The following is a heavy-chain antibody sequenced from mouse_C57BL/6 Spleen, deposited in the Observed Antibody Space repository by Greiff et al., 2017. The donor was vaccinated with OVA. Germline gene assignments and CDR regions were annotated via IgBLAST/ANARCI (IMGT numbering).Heavy chain of an antibody. CDR3: ARYYGSSYGYFDV. CDR1: GYTFTSYW. CDR2: INPSSGYT. V-gene: IGHV1-7*01. Sequence: VQRVESGAELAKPGASVKLSCKASGYTFTSYWMHWVKQRPGQGLEWIGYINPSSGYTKYNQKFKDKATLTADKSSSTAYMQLSSLTYEDSAVYYCARYYGSSYGYFDVWGTGTTVTVSS. D-gene: IGHD1-1*01. J-gene: IGHJ1*03.